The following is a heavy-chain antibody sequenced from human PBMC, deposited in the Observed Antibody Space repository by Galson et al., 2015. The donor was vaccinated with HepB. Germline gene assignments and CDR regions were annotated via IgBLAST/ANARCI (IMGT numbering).Heavy chain of an antibody. D-gene: IGHD6-13*01. CDR3: ASTAQQQLVPGTGGWYYYYYYMDV. V-gene: IGHV1-69*04. Sequence: SVKVSCKASGGTFSSYAISWVRQAPGQGLEWMGRIIPILGIANYAQKFQGRVTITADKSTSTAYMELSSLRSEDTAVYYCASTAQQQLVPGTGGWYYYYYYMDVWGKGTTVTVSS. CDR2: IIPILGIA. CDR1: GGTFSSYA. J-gene: IGHJ6*03.